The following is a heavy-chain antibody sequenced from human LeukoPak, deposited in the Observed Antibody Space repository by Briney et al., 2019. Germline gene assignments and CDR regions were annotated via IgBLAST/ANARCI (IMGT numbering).Heavy chain of an antibody. CDR3: ARHHISTYYDYVWGSYRYDY. Sequence: GASVKVSCKASGYTFTSYGISWVRQAPGQGLEWMGWISAYNGNTNYAQKLQGRVTMTTDTSTSTAYMELRSLRSDDTAVYYCARHHISTYYDYVWGSYRYDYWGQGTLVTVSS. V-gene: IGHV1-18*01. CDR2: ISAYNGNT. J-gene: IGHJ4*02. D-gene: IGHD3-16*02. CDR1: GYTFTSYG.